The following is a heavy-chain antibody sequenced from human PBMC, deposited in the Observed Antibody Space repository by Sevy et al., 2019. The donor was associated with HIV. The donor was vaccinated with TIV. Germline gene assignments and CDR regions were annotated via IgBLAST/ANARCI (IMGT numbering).Heavy chain of an antibody. CDR1: GFTFSSYG. V-gene: IGHV3-30*18. J-gene: IGHJ4*02. CDR3: AKDGVATIRGYFDY. D-gene: IGHD5-12*01. CDR2: ISYDGSNK. Sequence: GGSLRLSCAASGFTFSSYGMHWVRQAPGKGLEGVAVISYDGSNKNYADSVKGRFTISRDNSKNTLYLQMNSLRAEDTAVYYCAKDGVATIRGYFDYWGQGTLVTVSS.